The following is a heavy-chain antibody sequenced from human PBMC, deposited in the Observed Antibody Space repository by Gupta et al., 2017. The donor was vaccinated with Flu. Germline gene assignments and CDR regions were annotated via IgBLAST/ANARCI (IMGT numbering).Heavy chain of an antibody. CDR1: GFTFSSYG. CDR2: IASDGSHK. Sequence: QMQLVESGGGVVQFGTSLRLSCAASGFTFSSYGMHWVRQAPGTGLEWVADIASDGSHKDYADSVRGRFTISRDNSKNTLSLEMDSLRVEDTAVYYCAKDGPWTASCPYYFYYMDVWGKGTTVTVSS. D-gene: IGHD2-2*01. J-gene: IGHJ6*03. V-gene: IGHV3-30*18. CDR3: AKDGPWTASCPYYFYYMDV.